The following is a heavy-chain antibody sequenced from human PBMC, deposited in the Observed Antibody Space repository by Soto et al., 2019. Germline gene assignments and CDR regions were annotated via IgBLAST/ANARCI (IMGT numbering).Heavy chain of an antibody. CDR2: ISYDGSNK. V-gene: IGHV3-30*18. D-gene: IGHD3-3*01. J-gene: IGHJ6*02. CDR1: GFTFSNYG. CDR3: AKDLVQAGTIFGVVIIKGYGMDV. Sequence: QVQLVESGGGVVQPGRSLRLSCAASGFTFSNYGMHWVRQAPGKGLEWVAVISYDGSNKYYADSVKGRFTISRDNTKNTLYLQMNSLRAEDTAVYYCAKDLVQAGTIFGVVIIKGYGMDVWGQGTTVTVSS.